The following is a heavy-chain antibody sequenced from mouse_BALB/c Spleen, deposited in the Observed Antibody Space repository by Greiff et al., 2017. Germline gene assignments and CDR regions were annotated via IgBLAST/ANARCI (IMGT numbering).Heavy chain of an antibody. CDR1: GFTFSSFG. D-gene: IGHD1-1*01. J-gene: IGHJ4*01. Sequence: EVMLVESGGGLVQPGGSRKLSCAASGFTFSSFGMHWVRQAPEKGLEWVAYISSGSSTIYYADTVKGRFTISRDNPKNTLFLQMTSLRSEDTAMYYCARVYYGSTLYAMDYWGQGTSVTVSS. V-gene: IGHV5-17*02. CDR2: ISSGSSTI. CDR3: ARVYYGSTLYAMDY.